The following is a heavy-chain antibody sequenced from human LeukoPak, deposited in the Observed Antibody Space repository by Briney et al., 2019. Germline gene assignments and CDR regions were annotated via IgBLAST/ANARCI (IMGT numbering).Heavy chain of an antibody. CDR3: ASGYCSSTTCYDKYYFDY. CDR2: ISYDGSNK. J-gene: IGHJ4*02. D-gene: IGHD2-2*03. Sequence: GGSLRLSCAASGFSFSNSAMHWVRRAPGKGLEWVAVISYDGSNKYYADSVKGRFTISRDNSKNTLYLQMNSLRAEDTAVYYCASGYCSSTTCYDKYYFDYWGQGTLVTVSS. CDR1: GFSFSNSA. V-gene: IGHV3-30-3*02.